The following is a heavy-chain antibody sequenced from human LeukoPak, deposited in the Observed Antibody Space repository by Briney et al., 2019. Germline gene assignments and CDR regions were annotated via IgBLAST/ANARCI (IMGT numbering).Heavy chain of an antibody. V-gene: IGHV3-23*01. D-gene: IGHD2-21*01. CDR1: GFTFRSHA. CDR2: IYENGGTT. Sequence: QPGGSLRLSCVGSGFTFRSHAMSWVRQAPEKGLEFVSGIYENGGTTYYADSVKGRFSISRDNSKNTLYLHMDSLRGEDTAVYYCAKDFRIGYSAHFDYWGQGALVTVSS. J-gene: IGHJ4*02. CDR3: AKDFRIGYSAHFDY.